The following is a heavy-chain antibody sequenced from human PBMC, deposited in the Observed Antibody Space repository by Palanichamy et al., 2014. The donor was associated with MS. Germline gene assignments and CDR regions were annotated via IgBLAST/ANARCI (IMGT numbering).Heavy chain of an antibody. J-gene: IGHJ5*02. V-gene: IGHV1-18*01. D-gene: IGHD3-10*01. CDR3: ARDPLTPYGLDP. Sequence: QVQLVQSGVEVKKPGASVKVSRKASGYSFTSYGISWVRQAPGQGLEWMGWISAYNGNTIYAQKLQGRVTMTTDTSTTTAYMELRSLRSDDTAVYYCARDPLTPYGLDPWGQGTLVTVSS. CDR1: GYSFTSYG. CDR2: ISAYNGNT.